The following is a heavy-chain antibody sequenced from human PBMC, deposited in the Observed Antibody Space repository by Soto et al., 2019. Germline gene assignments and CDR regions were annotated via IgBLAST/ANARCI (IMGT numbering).Heavy chain of an antibody. CDR3: ARDLAAAAY. V-gene: IGHV1-46*01. Sequence: QVQLVQSGAEVKKPGASVKVSCKASGYIFTNYYIHWVRQAPGEGLEWMAIINPLPTSGSTNYAQKLQGRVTVTRDTSTSTVYMELSSLKTDDTARDYSARDLAAAAYWGQGTLVTVSS. CDR2: INPLPTSGST. CDR1: GYIFTNYY. D-gene: IGHD6-13*01. J-gene: IGHJ4*02.